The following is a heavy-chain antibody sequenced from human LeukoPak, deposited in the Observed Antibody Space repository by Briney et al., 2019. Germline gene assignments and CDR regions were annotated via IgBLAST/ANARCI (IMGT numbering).Heavy chain of an antibody. V-gene: IGHV1-3*01. J-gene: IGHJ3*02. Sequence: ASVKVSCKASGYTFTSYAMHWVRQATGQRLEWMGWINAGNGNTKYSQKFQGRVTITRDTSASTAYMELSSLRSEDTAVYYCARGFAYYYDSSGYPKPHDAFDIWGQGTMVTVSS. CDR3: ARGFAYYYDSSGYPKPHDAFDI. CDR2: INAGNGNT. D-gene: IGHD3-22*01. CDR1: GYTFTSYA.